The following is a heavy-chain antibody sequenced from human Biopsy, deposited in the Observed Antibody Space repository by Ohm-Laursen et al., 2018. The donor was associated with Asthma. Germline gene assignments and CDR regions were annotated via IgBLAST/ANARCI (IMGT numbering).Heavy chain of an antibody. D-gene: IGHD3-22*01. Sequence: SVKVSCKVSGYTFTSYAMHWVHQAPGQRLEWMGWINAGNGNTTYSQKFQGRVTITRDTSASTAYMELSSLRSEDTAVYYCARPYYDSSGYYYENLSFDYWGQGTLVTVSS. J-gene: IGHJ4*02. CDR1: GYTFTSYA. CDR2: INAGNGNT. CDR3: ARPYYDSSGYYYENLSFDY. V-gene: IGHV1-3*01.